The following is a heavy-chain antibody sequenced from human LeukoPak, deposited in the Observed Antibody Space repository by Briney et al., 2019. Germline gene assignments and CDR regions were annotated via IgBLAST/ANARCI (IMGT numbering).Heavy chain of an antibody. CDR3: ARGRVVVPAAKPVRNWFDP. V-gene: IGHV4-34*01. Sequence: SETLSLTCAVYGGSFRGYYWGWIRQPPGKGLEWIGEINHSGSTNYNPSRKSRVTISVDTSKNQFSLKLSSVTAADTAVYYCARGRVVVPAAKPVRNWFDPWGQGTLVTVSS. J-gene: IGHJ5*02. CDR2: INHSGST. CDR1: GGSFRGYY. D-gene: IGHD2-2*02.